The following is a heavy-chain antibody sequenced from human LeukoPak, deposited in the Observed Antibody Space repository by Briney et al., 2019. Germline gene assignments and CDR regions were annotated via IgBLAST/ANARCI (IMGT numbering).Heavy chain of an antibody. D-gene: IGHD4-23*01. V-gene: IGHV7-4-1*02. Sequence: GASVKVSCKASGASGGTFNTFDITWVRQAPGQGLEWMGWINTNTGNPTYAQGFTGRFVFSLDTSVSTAYLQISSLKAEDTAVYYCARDGGHYGGNSRYWGQGTLVTVSS. CDR3: ARDGGHYGGNSRY. CDR2: INTNTGNP. CDR1: GASGGTFNTFD. J-gene: IGHJ4*02.